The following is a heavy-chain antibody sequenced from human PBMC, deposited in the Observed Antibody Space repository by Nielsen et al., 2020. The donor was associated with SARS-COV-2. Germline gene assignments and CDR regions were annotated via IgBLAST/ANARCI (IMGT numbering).Heavy chain of an antibody. CDR2: ISYDGSNK. J-gene: IGHJ3*02. V-gene: IGHV3-30*18. CDR1: GFTFSSYG. D-gene: IGHD6-13*01. Sequence: GESLKISCAASGFTFSSYGMHWVRQAPGKGLEWVAVISYDGSNKYYADSVKGRFTISRDNSKNTLYLQMNSLRAEDTAVYYCAKDGPIAAAGPEDDAFDIWGQGTMVTVSS. CDR3: AKDGPIAAAGPEDDAFDI.